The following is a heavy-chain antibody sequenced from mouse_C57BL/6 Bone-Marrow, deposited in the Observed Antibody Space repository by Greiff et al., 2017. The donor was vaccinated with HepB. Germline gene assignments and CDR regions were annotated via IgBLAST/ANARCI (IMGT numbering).Heavy chain of an antibody. V-gene: IGHV1-69*01. CDR3: AIYSNPFAY. J-gene: IGHJ3*01. CDR1: GYTFTSYW. CDR2: IDPSDSYT. D-gene: IGHD2-5*01. Sequence: VQLQQPGAELVMPGASVKLFCKASGYTFTSYWMHWVKQRPGQGLEWIGEIDPSDSYTNYNQKFKGKSTLTVDKSSSTAYMQLSSLTSEDSAVYYCAIYSNPFAYWGQGTLVTVSA.